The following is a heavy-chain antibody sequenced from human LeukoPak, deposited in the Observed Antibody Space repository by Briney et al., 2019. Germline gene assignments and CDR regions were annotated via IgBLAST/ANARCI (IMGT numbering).Heavy chain of an antibody. D-gene: IGHD3/OR15-3a*01. J-gene: IGHJ6*02. CDR1: GGTFSSYA. V-gene: IGHV1-69*04. CDR2: IIPILGIA. CDR3: ARVAFGLYVMDV. Sequence: ASVKVSCKASGGTFSSYAIRWVRQAPGQGLEWMGRIIPILGIANYAQKFQGRVTITADKSTSTAYMELSSLRAEDTAVYYCARVAFGLYVMDVWGQGTTVTVSS.